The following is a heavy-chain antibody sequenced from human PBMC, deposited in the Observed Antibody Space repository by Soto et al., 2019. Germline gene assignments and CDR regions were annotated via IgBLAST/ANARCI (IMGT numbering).Heavy chain of an antibody. J-gene: IGHJ4*02. Sequence: GGSLRLSGAASGFTFSSYAMSWVRQARGKGLEWVSAISGSGGSTYYADSVKGRFTTSRDNSKNTLYLQMNSLRAEDTAVYYCAKLIAVAGTGIDYWGQGTLVTVSS. CDR3: AKLIAVAGTGIDY. V-gene: IGHV3-23*01. D-gene: IGHD6-19*01. CDR1: GFTFSSYA. CDR2: ISGSGGST.